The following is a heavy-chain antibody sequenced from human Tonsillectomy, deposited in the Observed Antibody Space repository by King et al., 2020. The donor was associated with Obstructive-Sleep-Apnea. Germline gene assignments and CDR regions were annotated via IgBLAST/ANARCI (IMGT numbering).Heavy chain of an antibody. D-gene: IGHD6-19*01. CDR3: ARGDYSSGWYYFDY. J-gene: IGHJ4*02. CDR2: IYTSGST. Sequence: QLQESGPGLVKPSETLSLTCTVSGGSISSYYWSWIRQPAGKGLKWIGRIYTSGSTNYNPSLKSRVTMSLDTSKNQFSLKLSSVTAADTAVYYCARGDYSSGWYYFDYWGQGTLVTVSS. V-gene: IGHV4-4*07. CDR1: GGSISSYY.